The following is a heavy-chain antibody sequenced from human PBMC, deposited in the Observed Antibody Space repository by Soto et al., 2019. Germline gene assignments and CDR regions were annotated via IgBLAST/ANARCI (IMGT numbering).Heavy chain of an antibody. J-gene: IGHJ4*02. CDR1: GFTFSSYS. V-gene: IGHV3-48*01. D-gene: IGHD2-2*01. CDR3: ARDMGHMGERIFVVVPAAMDY. Sequence: PGGSLRLSCAASGFTFSSYSMNWVRQAPGKGLEWVSYISSSSSTIYYADSVKGRFTISRDNAKNSLYLQMNSLRAEDTAVYYCARDMGHMGERIFVVVPAAMDYWGQGTLVTVSS. CDR2: ISSSSSTI.